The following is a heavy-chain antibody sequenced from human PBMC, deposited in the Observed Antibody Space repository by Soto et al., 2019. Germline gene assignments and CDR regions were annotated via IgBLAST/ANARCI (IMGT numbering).Heavy chain of an antibody. CDR2: INHSGST. V-gene: IGHV4-34*01. CDR1: GGSFSGYY. CDR3: ARLLGYCSSTSCYPYYFDY. Sequence: SETLSLTCAVYGGSFSGYYWSWIRQPPGKGLEWIGEINHSGSTNYNPSLKSRVTISVDTSKNQFSLKLSSVTAADTAVYYCARLLGYCSSTSCYPYYFDYWGQGTLVTVSS. J-gene: IGHJ4*02. D-gene: IGHD2-2*01.